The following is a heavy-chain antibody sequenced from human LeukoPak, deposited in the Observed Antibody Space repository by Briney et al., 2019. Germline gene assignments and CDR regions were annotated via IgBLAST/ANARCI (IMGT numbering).Heavy chain of an antibody. CDR1: GGTFSSYA. V-gene: IGHV1-69*05. J-gene: IGHJ6*03. CDR3: ARDRADYYYYMDV. CDR2: IIPIFGTA. Sequence: SVKVSCKASGGTFSSYAISWVRQAPEQGLEWMGGIIPIFGTANYAQKFQGRVTITTDESTSTAYMELSSLRSEDTAVYYCARDRADYYYYMDVWGKGTTVTVSS. D-gene: IGHD3-10*01.